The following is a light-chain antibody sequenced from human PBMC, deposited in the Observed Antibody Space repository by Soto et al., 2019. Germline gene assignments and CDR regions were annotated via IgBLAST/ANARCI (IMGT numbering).Light chain of an antibody. Sequence: EIVMTHSPATLSVSPGERATLSCRASRRVAGNLAWYLQKPGQAPRLLIYGASTRATGIPARFSGSGSGTEFTLTISSLQSDDSAVYYCQQYDNGLTFGGGTKVEIK. CDR1: RRVAGN. V-gene: IGKV3-15*01. J-gene: IGKJ4*01. CDR2: GAS. CDR3: QQYDNGLT.